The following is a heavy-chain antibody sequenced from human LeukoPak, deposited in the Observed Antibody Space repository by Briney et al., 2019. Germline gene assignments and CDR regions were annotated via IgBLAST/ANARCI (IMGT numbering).Heavy chain of an antibody. Sequence: ASVKVSCKASGYTFTGYYMHWVRQAPGQGLEWMGWINPNSGGTNYAQKFQGRVTMTRDTSISTAYMELSRLRSDDTAVYYCARVEQWLVPPNYYYYMDVWGKGTTVTVSS. J-gene: IGHJ6*03. CDR3: ARVEQWLVPPNYYYYMDV. CDR2: INPNSGGT. D-gene: IGHD6-19*01. CDR1: GYTFTGYY. V-gene: IGHV1-2*02.